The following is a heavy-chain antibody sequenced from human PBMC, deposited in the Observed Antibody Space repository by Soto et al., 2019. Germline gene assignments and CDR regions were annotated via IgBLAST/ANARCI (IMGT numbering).Heavy chain of an antibody. V-gene: IGHV4-59*08. CDR3: ARHDDYRSSWYPFEY. D-gene: IGHD6-13*01. J-gene: IGHJ4*02. CDR1: GGSISSYY. CDR2: VYNSGST. Sequence: QVQLQESGPGLVKPSETLSLTCTVSGGSISSYYWSWIRQPPGKGLEWIGYVYNSGSTNYNPSLKSRVTISVDTSKNQFSLKLSSVTAADTAVYYCARHDDYRSSWYPFEYWGQGTLVTVSS.